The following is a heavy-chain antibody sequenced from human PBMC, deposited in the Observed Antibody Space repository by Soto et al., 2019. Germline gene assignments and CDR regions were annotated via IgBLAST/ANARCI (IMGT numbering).Heavy chain of an antibody. CDR2: ISGDGSDT. CDR3: TRGRVPFCGYDYFAA. V-gene: IGHV3-74*01. J-gene: IGHJ4*02. CDR1: GFTFSDYW. Sequence: EVQVVESGGGLVQPGGSLRLSCAASGFTFSDYWMHWVRQVPGKGLLCVSRISGDGSDTNYADSVEGRFTISRDNAKNTVYLRMDSLRAEDTSIYYCTRGRVPFCGYDYFAAWGQGTLVTVSS. D-gene: IGHD5-12*01.